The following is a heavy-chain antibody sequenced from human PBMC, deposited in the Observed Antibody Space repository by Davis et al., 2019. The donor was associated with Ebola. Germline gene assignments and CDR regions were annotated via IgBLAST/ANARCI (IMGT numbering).Heavy chain of an antibody. CDR3: ARDLSPVTMIVVVIDTGMDV. V-gene: IGHV1-46*01. D-gene: IGHD3-22*01. CDR2: INPSGGST. Sequence: ASVKVSCKASGYTFTSYYMHWVRQAPGQGLEWMGIINPSGGSTSYAQKFQGRVTMTRDTSTSTVYMELSSLRSEDTAVYYCARDLSPVTMIVVVIDTGMDVWGQGTTVTVSS. CDR1: GYTFTSYY. J-gene: IGHJ6*02.